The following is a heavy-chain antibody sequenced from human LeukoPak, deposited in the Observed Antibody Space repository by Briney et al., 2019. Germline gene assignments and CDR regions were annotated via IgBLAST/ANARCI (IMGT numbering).Heavy chain of an antibody. J-gene: IGHJ5*02. CDR3: ARGRYSYGSYNWFDP. CDR2: INHSGST. CDR1: GGSFCGYY. D-gene: IGHD5-18*01. Sequence: SETLSLTCAVYGGSFCGYYWSWIRQPPGKGLEWIGEINHSGSTNYNPSLKSRVTISVDTSKNQFSLKLSSVTAADTAVYYCARGRYSYGSYNWFDPWGQGTLVTVSS. V-gene: IGHV4-34*01.